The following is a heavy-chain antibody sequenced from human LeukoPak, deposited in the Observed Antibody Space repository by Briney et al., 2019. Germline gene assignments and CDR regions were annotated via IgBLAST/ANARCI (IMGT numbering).Heavy chain of an antibody. CDR2: INHSGST. V-gene: IGHV4-34*01. Sequence: PSETLSPTCAVYGGSFSGYYWSWIRQPPGKGLEWIGEINHSGSTNYNPSLKSRVTISVDTSKNQFSLKLSSVTAADTAVYYCATLVGATTSYYYYMDVWGKGTTVTVSS. D-gene: IGHD1-26*01. CDR3: ATLVGATTSYYYYMDV. CDR1: GGSFSGYY. J-gene: IGHJ6*03.